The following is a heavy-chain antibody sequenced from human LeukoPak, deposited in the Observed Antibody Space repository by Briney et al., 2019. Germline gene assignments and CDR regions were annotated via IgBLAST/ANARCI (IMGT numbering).Heavy chain of an antibody. CDR3: ARRRSSSSLVDS. CDR2: IYYSGST. Sequence: SETLSLTCTVSGGSVGGSSHYWVWIRKPPGKGLEWVGNIYYSGSTYYNPSLRSRLTLSIDTSNSQFSLTLNSVTAADTAVYYCARRRSSSSLVDSWGQGNLVTVSS. J-gene: IGHJ4*02. D-gene: IGHD2-2*01. V-gene: IGHV4-39*01. CDR1: GGSVGGSSHY.